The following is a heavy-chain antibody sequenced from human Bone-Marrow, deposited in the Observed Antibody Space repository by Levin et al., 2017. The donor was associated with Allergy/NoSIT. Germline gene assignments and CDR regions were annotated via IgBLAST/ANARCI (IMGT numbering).Heavy chain of an antibody. CDR3: ALAGYSSTLLPYYLDS. CDR1: GFTFSSNG. D-gene: IGHD6-13*01. Sequence: LSLTCAASGFTFSSNGMHLVRQAPGKGLEWVAVIYYDGSYKYYADSVKGRFTISRDNSKDTLYLQMNSLRAEDTAVYYCALAGYSSTLLPYYLDSWGLGTLVTVSS. V-gene: IGHV3-33*01. J-gene: IGHJ4*02. CDR2: IYYDGSYK.